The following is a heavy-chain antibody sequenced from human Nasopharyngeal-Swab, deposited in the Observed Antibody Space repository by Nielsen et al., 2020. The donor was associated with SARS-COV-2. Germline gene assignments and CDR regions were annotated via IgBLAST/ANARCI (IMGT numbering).Heavy chain of an antibody. V-gene: IGHV1-69*13. D-gene: IGHD5-12*01. Sequence: SVKVSCKASGGTFSSYAISWVRQAPGQGLEWMGGIIPIFGTANYAQKFQGRVTITADESTSTAYMELSSLRSEDTAVYYCARVTLYSGFSVYYYYYMDVWGKGTTVTVSS. CDR1: GGTFSSYA. CDR2: IIPIFGTA. CDR3: ARVTLYSGFSVYYYYYMDV. J-gene: IGHJ6*03.